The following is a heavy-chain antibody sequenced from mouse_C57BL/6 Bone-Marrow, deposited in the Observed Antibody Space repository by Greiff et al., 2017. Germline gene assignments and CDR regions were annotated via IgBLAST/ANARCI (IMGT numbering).Heavy chain of an antibody. CDR1: GYTFTSYW. V-gene: IGHV1-61*01. J-gene: IGHJ3*01. CDR2: IYPSDSAT. CDR3: ANYYRGFAY. D-gene: IGHD2-12*01. Sequence: QVQLQQPGAELVRPGSSVKLSCKASGYTFTSYWMDWVKQRPGQGLEWIGNIYPSDSATHYNQKFKDKATLTVDKSSSTAYMQLSSLTSEDSAVYYCANYYRGFAYWGQGTLVTVSA.